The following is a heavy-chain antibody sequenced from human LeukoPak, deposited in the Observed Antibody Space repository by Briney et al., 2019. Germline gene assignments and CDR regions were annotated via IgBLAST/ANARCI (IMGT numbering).Heavy chain of an antibody. CDR3: AKYGDESSGYYSD. CDR1: GFTFSNYA. V-gene: IGHV3-23*01. CDR2: ISGSGGST. Sequence: GGSLRLSCAASGFTFSNYAMSWVRQAPGKGLEWVSAISGSGGSTYYADSVKGRFTISRDNSKNTPYLQMNSLRAEDTAVYYCAKYGDESSGYYSDWGQGTLVTVSS. J-gene: IGHJ4*02. D-gene: IGHD3-22*01.